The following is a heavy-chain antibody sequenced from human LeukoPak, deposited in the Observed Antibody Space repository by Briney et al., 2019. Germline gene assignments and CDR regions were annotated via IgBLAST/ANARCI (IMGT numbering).Heavy chain of an antibody. CDR1: RYTFTSYY. J-gene: IGHJ4*02. CDR3: ARDSINDFWSGYYSYYFDY. V-gene: IGHV1-46*01. Sequence: ASVKVSCXASRYTFTSYYMHWVRQAPGQGLEWMGIINPSGGSTSYAQKFQGRVTMTRDTSTSTVYMELSSLRSEDTAVYYCARDSINDFWSGYYSYYFDYWGQGTLVTVSS. D-gene: IGHD3-3*01. CDR2: INPSGGST.